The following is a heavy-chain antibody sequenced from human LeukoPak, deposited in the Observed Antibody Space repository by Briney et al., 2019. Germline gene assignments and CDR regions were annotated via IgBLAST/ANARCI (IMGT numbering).Heavy chain of an antibody. D-gene: IGHD6-13*01. V-gene: IGHV1-69*04. J-gene: IGHJ4*02. Sequence: SVKVSCKASGGTFSSYAISLVRQAPGQGLEWMGRIIPIFGIANYAQKFQGRVTITAAKSTSTAYMELSSLRSEDTAVYYCARDGIAAAGRGFYDYWGQGTLVTVSS. CDR3: ARDGIAAAGRGFYDY. CDR1: GGTFSSYA. CDR2: IIPIFGIA.